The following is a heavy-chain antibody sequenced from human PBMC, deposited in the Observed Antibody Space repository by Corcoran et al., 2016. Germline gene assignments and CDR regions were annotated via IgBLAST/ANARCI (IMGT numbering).Heavy chain of an antibody. V-gene: IGHV6-1*01. Sequence: QVQLQQSGPGLVKPSQTPSLACAISGDSVSSNRATWNWIRQSPSRGLEWLGRTYYRSKWYNDYAVSVKSRMTINPDTSKNQFSLQLNSVTPEDTAVYYCVREGETRRYGMDVWGQGTTVTVSS. D-gene: IGHD6-6*01. CDR2: TYYRSKWYN. CDR1: GDSVSSNRAT. CDR3: VREGETRRYGMDV. J-gene: IGHJ6*02.